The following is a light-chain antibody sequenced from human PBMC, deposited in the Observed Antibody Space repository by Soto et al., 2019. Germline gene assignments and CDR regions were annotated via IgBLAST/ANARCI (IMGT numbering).Light chain of an antibody. CDR2: GAS. Sequence: EIVMTQSPATLSVSPGERATLSCRASQSVSSNLAWYQQKPGQAPRLLIYGASTRATGIPARFSGSGSGTEFTLTVGSVQSEDVADCYCKQYNNSPPVTFGGGTKLAIK. V-gene: IGKV3-15*01. CDR1: QSVSSN. J-gene: IGKJ4*01. CDR3: KQYNNSPPVT.